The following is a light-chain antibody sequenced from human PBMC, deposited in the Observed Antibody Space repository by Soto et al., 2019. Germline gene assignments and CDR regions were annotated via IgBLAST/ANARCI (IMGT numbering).Light chain of an antibody. CDR3: QQFNNWPSWT. J-gene: IGKJ1*01. CDR2: TAS. CDR1: QSVSSN. Sequence: EIVMTQSPATLSVSPGERATISCRASQSVSSNLAWYQQKPGQAPRLLIYTASTRATGIPARFSGSGSGTEFTLSISSLQSEDSAVYYCQQFNNWPSWTFGQGTKADIK. V-gene: IGKV3-15*01.